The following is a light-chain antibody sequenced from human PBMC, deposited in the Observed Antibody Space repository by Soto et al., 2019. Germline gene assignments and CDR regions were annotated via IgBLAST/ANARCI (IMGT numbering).Light chain of an antibody. CDR1: QSVGSN. Sequence: EIVLTQSPATLSLSPGERATLSCRASQSVGSNLAWYQHRPGQAPRLLMYDASNRATGVPARFSGSGSGTDFTLTISRLEHGDFAVYYCQQRSASITFGQGTRLETK. CDR3: QQRSASIT. J-gene: IGKJ5*01. V-gene: IGKV3-11*01. CDR2: DAS.